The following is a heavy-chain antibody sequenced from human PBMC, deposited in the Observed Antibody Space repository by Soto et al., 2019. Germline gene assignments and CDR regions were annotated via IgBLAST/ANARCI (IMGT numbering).Heavy chain of an antibody. CDR1: GYTFTGYY. CDR2: INPNSGGT. J-gene: IGHJ4*02. CDR3: XXXXXXXXXXXPDY. Sequence: QVQLVQSGAEVKKPGASVKVSCKASGYTFTGYYMHWVRQXPGQGLEWMGWINPNSGGTNYAQKXXXWXXXXXXXXXXXXXXXXXXXXXXXXXXXXXXXXXXXXXXXXPDYWGQGTLVTVSS. V-gene: IGHV1-2*02.